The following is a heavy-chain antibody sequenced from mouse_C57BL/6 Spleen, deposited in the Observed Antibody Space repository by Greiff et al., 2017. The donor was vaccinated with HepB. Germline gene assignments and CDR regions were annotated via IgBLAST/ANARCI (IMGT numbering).Heavy chain of an antibody. CDR3: ARDQANLFAY. J-gene: IGHJ3*01. V-gene: IGHV5-4*01. CDR1: GFTFSSYA. Sequence: EVKLMESGGGLVKPGGSLKLSCAASGFTFSSYAMSWVRQTPEKRLEWVATISDGGSYTYYPDNVKGRFTISRDNAKNNLYLQMSHLKSEDTAMYYCARDQANLFAYWGQGTLVTVSA. D-gene: IGHD3-2*02. CDR2: ISDGGSYT.